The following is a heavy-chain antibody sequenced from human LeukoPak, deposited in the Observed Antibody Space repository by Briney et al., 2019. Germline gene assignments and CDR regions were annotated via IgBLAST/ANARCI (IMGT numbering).Heavy chain of an antibody. CDR1: GFTFSSYG. CDR3: ARIAAGDY. CDR2: ISYDGSNK. D-gene: IGHD6-25*01. V-gene: IGHV3-30*03. J-gene: IGHJ4*02. Sequence: GRSLRLSCAASGFTFSSYGMHWVRQAPGKGLEWVAVISYDGSNKYYADSVKGRFTISRDNSKNTLYLQMNSLRAEDTAVYYCARIAAGDYWGQGTLVTVSS.